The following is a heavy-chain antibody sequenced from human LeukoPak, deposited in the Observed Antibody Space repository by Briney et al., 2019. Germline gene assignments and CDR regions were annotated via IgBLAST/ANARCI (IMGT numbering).Heavy chain of an antibody. CDR3: ARAYCSTTSCPSYYFDY. CDR1: GGSISSYY. J-gene: IGHJ4*02. Sequence: PSETLSLTCTVSGGSISSYYWGWICQPPGKGLEWIGRIYTTGSTNYNPSLKSRVTMSVDTSKNQFSLKLSSVTAADTALYYCARAYCSTTSCPSYYFDYWGQGTLVTVSS. CDR2: IYTTGST. V-gene: IGHV4-4*07. D-gene: IGHD2-2*01.